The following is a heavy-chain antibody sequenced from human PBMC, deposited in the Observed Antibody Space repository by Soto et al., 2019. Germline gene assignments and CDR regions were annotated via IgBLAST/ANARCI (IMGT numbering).Heavy chain of an antibody. CDR1: GFSLSTSGVG. D-gene: IGHD4-17*01. V-gene: IGHV2-5*02. J-gene: IGHJ3*02. Sequence: QITLKESGPTLVKPTQTLTLTCTFSGFSLSTSGVGVGWIRQPPGKALEWLPLIYWDDDKRYSPSLKSRLTITKDTSKNQVVLTMTNMDPVDTATYYCAHRKESRVTTFCDAFDIWGQGTMVTVSS. CDR3: AHRKESRVTTFCDAFDI. CDR2: IYWDDDK.